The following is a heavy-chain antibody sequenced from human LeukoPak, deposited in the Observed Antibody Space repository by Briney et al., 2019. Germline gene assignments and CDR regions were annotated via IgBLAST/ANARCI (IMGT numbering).Heavy chain of an antibody. D-gene: IGHD1-26*01. CDR3: AKEKGSGTPSEYYFDY. J-gene: IGHJ4*02. V-gene: IGHV3-21*01. CDR2: ISSSSSYI. Sequence: ETLSLTCTVSGGSISSSSYYWGWIRQPPGKGLEWVSSISSSSSYIYYADSVKGRFTISRDNAKNSLYLQMNSLRAEDTAVYYCAKEKGSGTPSEYYFDYWGQGTLVTVSS. CDR1: GGSISSSS.